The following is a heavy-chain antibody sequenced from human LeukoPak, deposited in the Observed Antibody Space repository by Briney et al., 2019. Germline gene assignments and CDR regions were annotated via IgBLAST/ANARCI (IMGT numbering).Heavy chain of an antibody. Sequence: ASVKVSCKTSGYTFTSYYIHWVRQAPGQGLEWMGIINPSGGSTSYAQKFQGRVTMTRDTSTSTVYMYLSSLRSEDTAVYYCARDRDEHYYYYGMDVWGQGTTVTVSS. CDR1: GYTFTSYY. CDR2: INPSGGST. V-gene: IGHV1-46*01. J-gene: IGHJ6*02. CDR3: ARDRDEHYYYYGMDV.